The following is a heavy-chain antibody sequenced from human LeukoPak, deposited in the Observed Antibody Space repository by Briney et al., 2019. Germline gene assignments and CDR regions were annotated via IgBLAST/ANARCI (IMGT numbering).Heavy chain of an antibody. CDR2: ISYDGSNK. CDR3: AKGARMVRGVIGPTYYYYGMDV. D-gene: IGHD3-10*01. V-gene: IGHV3-30*18. CDR1: GFTFSSYG. Sequence: PGGSLRLSCAASGFTFSSYGMHWVRQAPGKGLEWVAVISYDGSNKYYADSVKGRFTISRDNSKNTLYLQMNSLRAEDTAVYYCAKGARMVRGVIGPTYYYYGMDVWGKGTTVTVSS. J-gene: IGHJ6*04.